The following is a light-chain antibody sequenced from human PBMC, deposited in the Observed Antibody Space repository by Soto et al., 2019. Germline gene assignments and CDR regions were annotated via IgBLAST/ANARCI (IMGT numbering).Light chain of an antibody. V-gene: IGLV2-23*01. CDR1: SSDVGNYNL. Sequence: QSALPQPASVSGSPGQSITISRTGTSSDVGNYNLVSWYQQHPGKAPKLIIYEDTKRPSGVSNRFSGSKSGNTASLTISGLQAEDEADYYGCSYADSSTYVFGTGTKVTVL. CDR2: EDT. J-gene: IGLJ1*01. CDR3: CSYADSSTYV.